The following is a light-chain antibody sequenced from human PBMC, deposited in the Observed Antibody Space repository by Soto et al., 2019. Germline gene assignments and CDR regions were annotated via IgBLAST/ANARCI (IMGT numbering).Light chain of an antibody. CDR1: SSDVGGYNY. CDR2: DVS. V-gene: IGLV2-14*01. Sequence: QSVLTQPAYVSGSPGQSITISCTGTSSDVGGYNYVSWYQQHPGKAPKLMIYDVSNRPSGVSNRFSGSKSGNTASLTISGLQAEDEADYYCSSYTSSSISYVVFGGGTKLTVL. J-gene: IGLJ2*01. CDR3: SSYTSSSISYVV.